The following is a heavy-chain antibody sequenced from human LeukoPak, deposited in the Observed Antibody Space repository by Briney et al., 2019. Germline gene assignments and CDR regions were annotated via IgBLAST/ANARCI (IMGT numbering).Heavy chain of an antibody. Sequence: ASVKVSCKASGYTFTSYTINWVRQAPGQGLEWMGWISVYNGNTKYAEKLQGRVTMTTDTSTSTAYMELRSLRADDTAVYYCARDRMVVGVPFDYWGQGTLATVSS. CDR2: ISVYNGNT. V-gene: IGHV1-18*01. CDR1: GYTFTSYT. CDR3: ARDRMVVGVPFDY. J-gene: IGHJ4*02. D-gene: IGHD3-10*01.